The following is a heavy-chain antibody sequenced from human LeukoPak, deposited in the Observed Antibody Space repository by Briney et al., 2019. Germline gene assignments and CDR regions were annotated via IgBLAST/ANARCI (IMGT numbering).Heavy chain of an antibody. CDR3: ARATVTTFNWFDP. V-gene: IGHV1-69*13. CDR2: IIPIVVTA. J-gene: IGHJ5*02. D-gene: IGHD4-17*01. CDR1: GGTVSSYA. Sequence: GASVKVSCKASGGTVSSYAISWVRQAPGQGLEWMGGIIPIVVTAKYAQKFQGRVTITADESTSTAYMELRSLRSEDTAVYYCARATVTTFNWFDPWGQGTVVTVSS.